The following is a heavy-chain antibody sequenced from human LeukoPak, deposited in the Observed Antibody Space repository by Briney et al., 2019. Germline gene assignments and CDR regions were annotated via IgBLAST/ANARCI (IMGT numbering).Heavy chain of an antibody. CDR3: ASGSAGTLDY. Sequence: GGSLRLSCAASGFTFSSYIMNWVRQAPGKGLEWVSSISSSSSYIYYADSVKGRFTISRDNAKNSLYLQMNSLRAEDTAVYYCASGSAGTLDYWGQGTLVTVSS. D-gene: IGHD6-13*01. CDR1: GFTFSSYI. V-gene: IGHV3-21*01. J-gene: IGHJ4*02. CDR2: ISSSSSYI.